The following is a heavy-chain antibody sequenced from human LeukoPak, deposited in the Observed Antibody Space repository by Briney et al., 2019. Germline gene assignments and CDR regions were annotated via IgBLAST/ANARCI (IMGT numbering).Heavy chain of an antibody. V-gene: IGHV3-48*01. Sequence: GGSLRLSCAASGFTFSSYSMNWVRQAPGKGLEWVSYVSSSSSTIYYADSVKGRFTISRDNAKNSLYLQMNSLRAEDTAVYYCARVLRYFDWLEGYYMDVWGKGTTVTVSS. CDR2: VSSSSSTI. CDR1: GFTFSSYS. CDR3: ARVLRYFDWLEGYYMDV. J-gene: IGHJ6*03. D-gene: IGHD3-9*01.